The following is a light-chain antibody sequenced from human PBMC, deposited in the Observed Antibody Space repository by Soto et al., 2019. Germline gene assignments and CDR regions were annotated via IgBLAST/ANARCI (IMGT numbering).Light chain of an antibody. CDR3: QSYDSSPVI. Sequence: QSVLTQPPSVSGALGQRVTISCAGSSSNLGAGYDVHWYQQFPGTAPQLLIYGNNNRPSGVPDRFSGSKSGTSASLAITGLQDEDEADYYCQSYDSSPVIFGGGTKLTVL. J-gene: IGLJ2*01. CDR2: GNN. V-gene: IGLV1-40*01. CDR1: SSNLGAGYD.